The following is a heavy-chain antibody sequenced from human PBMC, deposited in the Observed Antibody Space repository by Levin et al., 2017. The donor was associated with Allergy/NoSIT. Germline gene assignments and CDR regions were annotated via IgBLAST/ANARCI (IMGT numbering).Heavy chain of an antibody. CDR2: MNPNSGNT. D-gene: IGHD3-3*01. J-gene: IGHJ4*02. Sequence: PWASVKVSCKASGYTFTSYDINWVRQATGQGLEWMGWMNPNSGNTGYAQKFQGRVTMTRNTSISTAYMELSSLRSEDTAVYYCARVSRGFWSGYYFFGYWGQGTLVTVSS. CDR1: GYTFTSYD. V-gene: IGHV1-8*01. CDR3: ARVSRGFWSGYYFFGY.